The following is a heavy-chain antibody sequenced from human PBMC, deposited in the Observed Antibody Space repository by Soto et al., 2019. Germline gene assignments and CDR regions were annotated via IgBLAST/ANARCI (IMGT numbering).Heavy chain of an antibody. Sequence: ASVKVSCKASGYTFTSYDINWVRQATGQGLEWMGWMNPNSGNTGYAQKFQGRVTMTRNTSISTAYMELSSLRSEDTAVYYCARKGIAAAGYYYYYYMDVWGKGTTVTVSS. J-gene: IGHJ6*03. CDR2: MNPNSGNT. V-gene: IGHV1-8*01. CDR1: GYTFTSYD. D-gene: IGHD6-13*01. CDR3: ARKGIAAAGYYYYYYMDV.